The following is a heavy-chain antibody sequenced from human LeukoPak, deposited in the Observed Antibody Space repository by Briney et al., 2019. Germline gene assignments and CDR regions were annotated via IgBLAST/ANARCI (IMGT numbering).Heavy chain of an antibody. CDR3: ASASSSWYWFDP. Sequence: EASVKVSCKVSGYTLTELSMHWVRQAPGKGLEWMGGFDPEDGETIYAQKFQGRVTMTEDTSTDTAYMELSSLRSEDTAVYYCASASSSWYWFDPWGQGTLVTVSS. CDR1: GYTLTELS. V-gene: IGHV1-24*01. J-gene: IGHJ5*02. CDR2: FDPEDGET. D-gene: IGHD6-13*01.